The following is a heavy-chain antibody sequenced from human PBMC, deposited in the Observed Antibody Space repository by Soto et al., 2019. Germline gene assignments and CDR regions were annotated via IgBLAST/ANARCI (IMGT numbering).Heavy chain of an antibody. D-gene: IGHD2-15*01. CDR1: GFSLSTSGVG. CDR3: AHRSPRRVAED. J-gene: IGHJ4*02. Sequence: QITLKESGPTLVKPTQTLTLTCTFSGFSLSTSGVGVGWIRQPPGKALEWLALIYWDDDKRYSPSLKSRLTLTKDPSKNQVVLRMTNMDPVDTATYYPAHRSPRRVAEDWRQGTLVTVSS. CDR2: IYWDDDK. V-gene: IGHV2-5*02.